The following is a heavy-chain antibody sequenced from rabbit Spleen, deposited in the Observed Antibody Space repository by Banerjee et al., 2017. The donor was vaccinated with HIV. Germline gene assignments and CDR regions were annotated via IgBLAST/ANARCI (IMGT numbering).Heavy chain of an antibody. V-gene: IGHV1S7*01. CDR3: ARGGGL. J-gene: IGHJ3*01. Sequence: QLKESGGGLVQPGGSLKLSCKASGFTLSSYYMSWVRQAPGKGLEWIGYIDPVFGSAYYASWVNGRFSISRENTQNTVSLQLNSLTATDTATYFCARGGGLWGQGTLVTVS. CDR1: GFTLSSYY. CDR2: IDPVFGSA.